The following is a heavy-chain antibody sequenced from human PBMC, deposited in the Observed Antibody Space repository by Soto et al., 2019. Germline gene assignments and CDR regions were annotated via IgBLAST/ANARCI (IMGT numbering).Heavy chain of an antibody. J-gene: IGHJ4*02. CDR1: GFNLTYNA. D-gene: IGHD6-6*01. CDR2: VSGNGENT. V-gene: IGHV3-23*01. CDR3: ARLPGGTAPRAGY. Sequence: GGSLRLSCTASGFNLTYNAMSWVRQAPGKGLQWVSTVSGNGENTYYAESVRGRFTISRDTSKNTLYLQMNSLRVEDTAVYYCARLPGGTAPRAGYRGQGTPVPVSS.